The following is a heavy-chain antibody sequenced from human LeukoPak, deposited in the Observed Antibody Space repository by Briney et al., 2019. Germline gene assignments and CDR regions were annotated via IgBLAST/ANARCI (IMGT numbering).Heavy chain of an antibody. V-gene: IGHV1-18*01. CDR1: GYTFTSYG. CDR2: ISAYNGNT. D-gene: IGHD3-9*01. Sequence: ASVKVSCKASGYTFTSYGISWVRQAPGQGLEWMGWISAYNGNTNYAQKLQGRVTMTTDTSTSTAYMELRSLRSDDTAVYYCASFDDILTGFAFDIWGQGTMVTVSS. CDR3: ASFDDILTGFAFDI. J-gene: IGHJ3*02.